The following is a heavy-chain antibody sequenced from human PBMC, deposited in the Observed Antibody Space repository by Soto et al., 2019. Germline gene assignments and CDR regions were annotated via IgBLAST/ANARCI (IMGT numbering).Heavy chain of an antibody. CDR3: AHISGSGYYDPKSQAGRVDY. CDR1: GFSLSTSGVG. CDR2: IYWDDDK. J-gene: IGHJ4*02. V-gene: IGHV2-5*02. D-gene: IGHD3-22*01. Sequence: QITLKESGPTLVKPTQTLTLTCTFSGFSLSTSGVGVGWIRQPPGKALEWLALIYWDDDKRYSPSLKSRLTITKDTSKNQVVLTMTNMDPVDTATYYCAHISGSGYYDPKSQAGRVDYWGQGTLVTVSS.